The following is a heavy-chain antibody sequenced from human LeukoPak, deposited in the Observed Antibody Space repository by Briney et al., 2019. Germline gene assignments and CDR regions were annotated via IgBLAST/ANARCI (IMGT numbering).Heavy chain of an antibody. V-gene: IGHV3-23*01. Sequence: GGTLRLSCAASGFTFSSYAMSWVRQAPGKGLEWVSAISGSGGSTYYADSVKGRFTISRDNSKNTLYLQMNSLRAEDTAVYYCARRAGAYSHPYDYWGQGTLVTVSS. CDR2: ISGSGGST. CDR1: GFTFSSYA. CDR3: ARRAGAYSHPYDY. D-gene: IGHD4/OR15-4a*01. J-gene: IGHJ4*02.